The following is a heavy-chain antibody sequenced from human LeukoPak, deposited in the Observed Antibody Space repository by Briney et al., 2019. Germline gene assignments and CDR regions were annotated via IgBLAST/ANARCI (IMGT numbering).Heavy chain of an antibody. D-gene: IGHD2-15*01. CDR1: GFTFSDYY. CDR2: ISSSGSTI. V-gene: IGHV3-11*01. CDR3: ATVKRDCSGGTCYSYDY. J-gene: IGHJ4*02. Sequence: KPGGSLRLSCAASGFTFSDYYMSWIRQAPGKGLEWVSYISSSGSTIYYADSVRGRFTISRDNSKNTVFLQMNGLRADDRAVYYCATVKRDCSGGTCYSYDYWGQGTLVTVSS.